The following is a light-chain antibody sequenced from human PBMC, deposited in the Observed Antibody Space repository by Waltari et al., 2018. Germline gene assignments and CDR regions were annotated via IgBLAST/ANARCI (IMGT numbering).Light chain of an antibody. CDR3: SSSTSSNTLA. J-gene: IGLJ2*01. CDR2: DVS. V-gene: IGLV2-14*03. CDR1: SSDVGAYHY. Sequence: SALTQPASVSGSPGQSITISCTGTSSDVGAYHYVSWYQQHPGKAPKLMIYDVSNRPSGFSNRFSGSKSGNTASLTISGLQAEDEADYYCSSSTSSNTLAFGGGTKLTVL.